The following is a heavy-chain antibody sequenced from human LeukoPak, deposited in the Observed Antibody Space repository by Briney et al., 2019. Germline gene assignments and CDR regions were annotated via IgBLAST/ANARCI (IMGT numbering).Heavy chain of an antibody. CDR2: INPDGSTI. D-gene: IGHD1-7*01. Sequence: GGSLRLSCAASGFTFSNYWVHWVRHAPGKGLVWVSRINPDGSTINYADSVKGRFTISRDNAKNTLYLQMNSLRAEDTAVYYCATAGNYRFDYWGQGTLVTVSS. J-gene: IGHJ4*02. V-gene: IGHV3-74*01. CDR1: GFTFSNYW. CDR3: ATAGNYRFDY.